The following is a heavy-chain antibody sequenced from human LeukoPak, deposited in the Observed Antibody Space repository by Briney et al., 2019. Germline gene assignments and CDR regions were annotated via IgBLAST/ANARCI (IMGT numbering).Heavy chain of an antibody. Sequence: SETLSLTCTVSGGSISSYYWSWIRQPPGKGLEWIGYIYYSGSTNYNPSLKSRVTISVDTSKNQFSLKLSSVTAADTAVYYCARVPSEYCGGDCYPPHYYYYMDVWGKETTVTVSS. CDR2: IYYSGST. V-gene: IGHV4-59*01. D-gene: IGHD2-21*02. CDR1: GGSISSYY. CDR3: ARVPSEYCGGDCYPPHYYYYMDV. J-gene: IGHJ6*03.